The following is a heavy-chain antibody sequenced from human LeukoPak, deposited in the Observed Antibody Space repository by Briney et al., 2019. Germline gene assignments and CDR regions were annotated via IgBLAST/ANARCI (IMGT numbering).Heavy chain of an antibody. CDR3: VRDVHWAFDI. CDR2: IRSTSDG. V-gene: IGHV3-21*05. CDR1: GFTFSSYS. D-gene: IGHD1-1*01. Sequence: PGGSLRLSCAASGFTFSSYSMNWVRQAPGKGLEWVSNIRSTSDGFYADSVKGRFTISRDNAKNSLYLQMNSLREEDTAVYYCVRDVHWAFDIWGQGTMVTVSS. J-gene: IGHJ3*02.